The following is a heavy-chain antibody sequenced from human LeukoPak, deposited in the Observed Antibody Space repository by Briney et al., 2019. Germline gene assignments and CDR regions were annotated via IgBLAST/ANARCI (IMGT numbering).Heavy chain of an antibody. Sequence: SETLSLTCAVYGGSFSGYYCSWIRRPPGKGLEWIGEINHSGSTNYNPSLKSRVTISVDKSKNQFSLKLSSVTAADTAVYYCARDKREPRYAFDIWGQGTMVTVPS. CDR3: ARDKREPRYAFDI. J-gene: IGHJ3*02. D-gene: IGHD1-26*01. CDR1: GGSFSGYY. CDR2: INHSGST. V-gene: IGHV4-34*01.